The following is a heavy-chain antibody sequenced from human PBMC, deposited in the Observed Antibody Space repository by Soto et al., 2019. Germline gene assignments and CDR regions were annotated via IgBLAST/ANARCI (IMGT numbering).Heavy chain of an antibody. V-gene: IGHV1-18*01. CDR3: EREGPAPYYYYGMDV. CDR1: GYSFTTYG. Sequence: QVQLVQSGGEVKKPGASVKVSCKTSGYSFTTYGITWVRQAPGQGLEWMGWISAYNGNTNYAQKLQDRVPMTTDTSTSTAYMELRSLRSDDTAVYYCEREGPAPYYYYGMDVWGQGSTVTVSS. J-gene: IGHJ6*02. CDR2: ISAYNGNT.